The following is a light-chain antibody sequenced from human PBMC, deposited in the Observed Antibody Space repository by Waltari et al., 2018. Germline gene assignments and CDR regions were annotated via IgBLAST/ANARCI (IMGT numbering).Light chain of an antibody. V-gene: IGKV1-5*03. J-gene: IGKJ3*01. CDR1: PRLSSY. Sequence: DIPMTQSPSTLSASVGDRVTIICRASPRLSSYLAWYQQKPVKAPKLLIYKTSSLETGVPSSYSGTGSGTEFTLTISSLQPDDIATYYCQQYNSYPFTFGPGTKVDIK. CDR3: QQYNSYPFT. CDR2: KTS.